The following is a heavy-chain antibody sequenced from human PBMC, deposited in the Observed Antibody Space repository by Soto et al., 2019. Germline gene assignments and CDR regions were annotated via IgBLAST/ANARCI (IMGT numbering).Heavy chain of an antibody. V-gene: IGHV3-53*01. CDR2: IYNDGTT. D-gene: IGHD3-10*01. Sequence: GGSLRLSWVASGLPVAGSYMAWVRQAPGKGLEWASVIYNDGTTYYSQSVEGRFTISRDTSKNTLHLQMDRLRDEDTAVYYCVRPLPSGQTHARDVWGKGTTVTVSS. J-gene: IGHJ6*04. CDR1: GLPVAGSY. CDR3: VRPLPSGQTHARDV.